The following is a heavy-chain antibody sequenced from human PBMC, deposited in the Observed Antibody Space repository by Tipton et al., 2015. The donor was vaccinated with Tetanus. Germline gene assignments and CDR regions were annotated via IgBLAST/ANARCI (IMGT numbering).Heavy chain of an antibody. D-gene: IGHD2-21*01. CDR1: GYTFTDNW. CDR2: IYPGDSHV. CDR3: AKGDSFHI. V-gene: IGHV5-51*01. J-gene: IGHJ3*02. Sequence: QLVQSGAEVKKPGESLNISCQASGYTFTDNWIGWVRQRPGKGLEWMGVIYPGDSHVQFSPSFQGRVTFSVDKSITTAYLQWNSLRASDTAMYLCAKGDSFHIWGQGTMVIVSS.